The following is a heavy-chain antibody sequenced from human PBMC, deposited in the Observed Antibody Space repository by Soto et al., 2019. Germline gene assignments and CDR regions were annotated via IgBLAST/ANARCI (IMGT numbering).Heavy chain of an antibody. J-gene: IGHJ4*02. CDR3: ARDPYYYDSSGNY. CDR2: ISYDGSNK. Sequence: GGSLRLSCAASGFTFSSYAMHWVRQAPGKGLEWVAVISYDGSNKYYADSVKGRFTISRDNSKNTLYLQMNSLRAEDTAVYYCARDPYYYDSSGNYWGQGTLVTVSS. V-gene: IGHV3-30-3*01. D-gene: IGHD3-22*01. CDR1: GFTFSSYA.